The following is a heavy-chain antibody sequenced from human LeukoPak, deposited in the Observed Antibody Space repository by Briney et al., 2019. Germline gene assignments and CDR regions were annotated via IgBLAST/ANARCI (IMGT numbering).Heavy chain of an antibody. CDR3: ARDRYYSSGTFLDF. Sequence: GSLRLSCAASGFTFSTYAMHWVRQAPGKGLEWMTVISSDGSKKYYADSVKGRFTISRDNSKYTLYLEMYNLRVEDTAVYYCARDRYYSSGTFLDFWGQGTLVTVSS. CDR2: ISSDGSKK. J-gene: IGHJ4*02. V-gene: IGHV3-30-3*01. CDR1: GFTFSTYA. D-gene: IGHD3-10*01.